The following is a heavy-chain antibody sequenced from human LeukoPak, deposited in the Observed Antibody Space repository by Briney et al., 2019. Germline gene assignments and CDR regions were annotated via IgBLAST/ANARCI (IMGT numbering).Heavy chain of an antibody. Sequence: GRSLRLSCAASGFTFDDYAMHWVRQAPGKGLEWVSGISWNSGSIGYADSVKGRFTISRDKAKNSLYLQMNSLRAEDMALYYCAKDISRAELWFGEYGFDYWGQGTLVTVSS. V-gene: IGHV3-9*03. D-gene: IGHD3-10*01. J-gene: IGHJ4*02. CDR3: AKDISRAELWFGEYGFDY. CDR1: GFTFDDYA. CDR2: ISWNSGSI.